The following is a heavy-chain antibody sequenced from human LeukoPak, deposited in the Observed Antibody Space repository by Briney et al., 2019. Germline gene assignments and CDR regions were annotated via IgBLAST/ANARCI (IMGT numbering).Heavy chain of an antibody. CDR1: GGSISSSPYY. V-gene: IGHV4-31*03. Sequence: KSSQTLSLTCTVSGGSISSSPYYWRWFRQRPGKGLEWMGYISYSGSTSYNPSLKSRLAISADTSTNLLSLRLNSVTDADTAVYYCAGAPNQDFFDYWGQGTLVTVSS. CDR2: ISYSGST. D-gene: IGHD3-3*01. J-gene: IGHJ4*02. CDR3: AGAPNQDFFDY.